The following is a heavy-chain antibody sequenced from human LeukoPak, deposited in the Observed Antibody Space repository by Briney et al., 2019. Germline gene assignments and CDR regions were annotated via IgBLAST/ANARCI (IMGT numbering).Heavy chain of an antibody. V-gene: IGHV3-30*18. Sequence: GRSLRLSCAASGFTFSSYGMHWVRQAPGKGLEWVAVISYDGSNKYYADSVKGRFTISRDNSKNTLYLQMNSLRAEDTAVYYGRKELGGMEVWGKGTRVTVS. D-gene: IGHD3-3*02. J-gene: IGHJ6*04. CDR2: ISYDGSNK. CDR1: GFTFSSYG. CDR3: RKELGGMEV.